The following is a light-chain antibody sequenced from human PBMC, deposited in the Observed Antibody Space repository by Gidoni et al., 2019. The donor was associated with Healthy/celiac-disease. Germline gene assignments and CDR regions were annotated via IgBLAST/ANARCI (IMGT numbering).Light chain of an antibody. CDR3: AAWDDSLNGWV. CDR2: SNN. J-gene: IGLJ3*02. CDR1: SSNIGSNT. V-gene: IGLV1-44*01. Sequence: QSVLTQPPSASATPGQRLTISCSGSSSNIGSNTVNWYQQHPGTAPKLLIYSNNQRPSGVPDRGSGAKSGTSASLAISGLQSEDEADYYCAAWDDSLNGWVFGGGTKLTVL.